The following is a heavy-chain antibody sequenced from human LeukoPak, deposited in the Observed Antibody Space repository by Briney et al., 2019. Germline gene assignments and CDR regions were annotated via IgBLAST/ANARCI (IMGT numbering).Heavy chain of an antibody. J-gene: IGHJ4*02. Sequence: PSETLSLTCTVSGGSISTYYWSWIRQPAGKGLEWIGRIYTSGSTNYNPSLKSRVTMSVDTSKNQFSLTLNSVTAADTAVYYCAREYSSSSGRVFDCWGQGTLVTVSP. CDR1: GGSISTYY. CDR3: AREYSSSSGRVFDC. V-gene: IGHV4-4*07. D-gene: IGHD6-6*01. CDR2: IYTSGST.